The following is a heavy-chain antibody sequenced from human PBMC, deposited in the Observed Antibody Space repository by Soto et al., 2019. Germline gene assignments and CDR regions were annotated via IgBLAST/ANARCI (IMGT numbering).Heavy chain of an antibody. CDR2: IFSSGST. J-gene: IGHJ4*02. V-gene: IGHV4-4*07. CDR3: AREGSYSAYNFAHGIQLWSFDF. Sequence: SETLSLTCTVSGGSINTFYWSWVRQPAGKGLEWIGRIFSSGSTSFNPSLESRVAMSVDTSKNHFSLNLSSVTAADMAVYYCAREGSYSAYNFAHGIQLWSFDFWDQGALVTVSS. CDR1: GGSINTFY. D-gene: IGHD5-12*01.